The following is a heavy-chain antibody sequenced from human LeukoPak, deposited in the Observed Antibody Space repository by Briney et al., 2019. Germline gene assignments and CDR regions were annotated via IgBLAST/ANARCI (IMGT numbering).Heavy chain of an antibody. CDR2: INGDGSTT. D-gene: IGHD3-10*01. CDR1: GFTFSSNW. Sequence: PGGSLRLSCVASGFTFSSNWMHWVRQTPGKGLVWVSHINGDGSTTRYADSVEGRFTISRDNSKNTLYLQMNSLRAEDTALYYCAREGPNYYGSGSYAFDIWGQGTMVTVSS. CDR3: AREGPNYYGSGSYAFDI. J-gene: IGHJ3*02. V-gene: IGHV3-74*01.